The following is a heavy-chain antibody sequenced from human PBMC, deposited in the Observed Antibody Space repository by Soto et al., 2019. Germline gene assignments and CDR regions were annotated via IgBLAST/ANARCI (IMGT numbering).Heavy chain of an antibody. J-gene: IGHJ4*02. CDR2: INPNSGGT. CDR1: GYTFTGYY. CDR3: ARVLSQDPHAPPTFDY. V-gene: IGHV1-2*04. Sequence: ASVKVSCKASGYTFTGYYMHWVRQAPGQGLEWMGWINPNSGGTNYAQKFQGWVTMTRDTSISTAYMELSRLRSDDTAVYYCARVLSQDPHAPPTFDYSGQGTLVTVSS. D-gene: IGHD3-9*01.